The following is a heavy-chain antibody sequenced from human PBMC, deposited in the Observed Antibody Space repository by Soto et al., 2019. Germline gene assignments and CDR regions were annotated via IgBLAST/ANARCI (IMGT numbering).Heavy chain of an antibody. CDR2: ISGSGGST. CDR1: GFTFSTYA. J-gene: IGHJ4*02. CDR3: ALWNYESIGFDY. Sequence: HPGGSLRLSCAASGFTFSTYAMSWVHQAPGKGLEWVSAISGSGGSTYYADSVKGRFTISRDNSKNTLYLQMNSLRAEDTAVYYCALWNYESIGFDYWGQGTLVTVSS. D-gene: IGHD1-7*01. V-gene: IGHV3-23*01.